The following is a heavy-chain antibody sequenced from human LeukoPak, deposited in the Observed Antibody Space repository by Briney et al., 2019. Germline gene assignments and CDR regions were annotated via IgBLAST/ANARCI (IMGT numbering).Heavy chain of an antibody. CDR3: AKGHNYDILTGFPLFDD. Sequence: GGSLRLSCAASGFTFSSYAMSWVRQAPGKGLEWVSAISGSGGSTYYADSVKGRFTISRDNSKNTLYLQMNSLRAEDTAVYHCAKGHNYDILTGFPLFDDWGQGTLVTVSS. CDR2: ISGSGGST. D-gene: IGHD3-9*01. CDR1: GFTFSSYA. J-gene: IGHJ4*02. V-gene: IGHV3-23*01.